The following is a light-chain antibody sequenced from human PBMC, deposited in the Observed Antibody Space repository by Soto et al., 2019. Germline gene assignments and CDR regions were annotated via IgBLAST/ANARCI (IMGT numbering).Light chain of an antibody. CDR1: HDIKKY. CDR2: VAS. Sequence: DIQMTQSPSSLSASVGDRVTITCQASHDIKKYLNWYQEKPGKAPKLLIYVASNLQTGAPSRFSGSGSATHFTFTISSPQPEDIATYYCQRYDSLPPTFGQGTRLDMK. CDR3: QRYDSLPPT. J-gene: IGKJ5*01. V-gene: IGKV1-33*01.